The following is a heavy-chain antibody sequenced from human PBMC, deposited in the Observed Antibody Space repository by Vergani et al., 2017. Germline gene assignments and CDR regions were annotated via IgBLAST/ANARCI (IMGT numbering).Heavy chain of an antibody. Sequence: EVQLVQSGAEVKKPGATVKISCKVSGYTFTDYYMHWVQQAPGKGVEWMGLVDPEDGETIYAEKFQGRVTITADTSTDTAYMELSSVRSEDTAVYYCARDVYDSSGYPSLRYFDYWGQGTLVTVSS. J-gene: IGHJ4*02. D-gene: IGHD3-22*01. V-gene: IGHV1-69-2*01. CDR3: ARDVYDSSGYPSLRYFDY. CDR1: GYTFTDYY. CDR2: VDPEDGET.